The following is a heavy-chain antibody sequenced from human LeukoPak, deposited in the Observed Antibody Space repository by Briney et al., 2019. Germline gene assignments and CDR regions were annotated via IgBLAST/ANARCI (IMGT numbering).Heavy chain of an antibody. V-gene: IGHV3-23*01. CDR1: GCTFSSYS. D-gene: IGHD2-2*01. CDR3: AKIYGLGYQLLGRFDY. CDR2: ISGSGGST. Sequence: AGALRLSCAASGCTFSSYSMSWIRQAPGKGLEWVAAISGSGGSTYYADSVKGRFTISRDNSNKKLYLQLNSLRAEDTAVYYCAKIYGLGYQLLGRFDYWGQGTLVTVSS. J-gene: IGHJ4*02.